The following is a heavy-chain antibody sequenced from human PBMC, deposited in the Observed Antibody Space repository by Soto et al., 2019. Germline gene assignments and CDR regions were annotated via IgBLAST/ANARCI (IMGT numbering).Heavy chain of an antibody. Sequence: PXGSLRLSCAASGFTFSSYAMHWVRQAPGKGLDWVAVILYDGSKKYYADSVKGRFTISRDNSKNTLYLHMNSLRVEDTAVYYCAREHDYLWGSYRYTDDAFDMSGQGTMVTVSS. D-gene: IGHD3-16*02. V-gene: IGHV3-33*01. CDR3: AREHDYLWGSYRYTDDAFDM. CDR1: GFTFSSYA. J-gene: IGHJ3*02. CDR2: ILYDGSKK.